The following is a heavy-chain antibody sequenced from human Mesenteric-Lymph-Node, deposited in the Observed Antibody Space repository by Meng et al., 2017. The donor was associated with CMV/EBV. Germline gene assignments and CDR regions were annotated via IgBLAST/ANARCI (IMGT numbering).Heavy chain of an antibody. J-gene: IGHJ4*02. V-gene: IGHV3-11*03. CDR1: GFTFSDYY. CDR2: ISSSSSYI. D-gene: IGHD6-19*01. CDR3: AKLDGPNLGYSSGWYYFDY. Sequence: LSLTCAASGFTFSDYYMSWIRQAPGKGLEWVSSISSSSSYIYYADSVKGRFTISRDNAKNSLYLQMNSLRPEDTAVYYCAKLDGPNLGYSSGWYYFDYWGQGTLVTVSS.